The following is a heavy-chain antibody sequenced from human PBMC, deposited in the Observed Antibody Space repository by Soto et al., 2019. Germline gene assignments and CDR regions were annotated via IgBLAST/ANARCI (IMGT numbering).Heavy chain of an antibody. CDR3: AKDSCSGGSCYLYYYGMDV. V-gene: IGHV3-30*18. D-gene: IGHD2-15*01. Sequence: PGGSLRLSCAASGFTFSSYGMHWVRQAPGKWLEWVAVISYDGSNKYYADSVKGRFTISRDNSKNTLYLQMNSLRAEDTAVYYCAKDSCSGGSCYLYYYGMDVWGQGTTVTVSS. J-gene: IGHJ6*02. CDR1: GFTFSSYG. CDR2: ISYDGSNK.